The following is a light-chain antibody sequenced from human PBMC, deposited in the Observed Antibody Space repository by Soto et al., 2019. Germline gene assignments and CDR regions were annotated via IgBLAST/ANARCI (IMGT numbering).Light chain of an antibody. Sequence: EIVWTQSPCTLSLSQGERATRSCKTSQSRGSNFLAWYQHKPGQAPRLLIYASSNRATGIPDRFSGSASGTDFTLTINRLEPEDFAVYYCQLYGISPHFGQGTRLEI. CDR3: QLYGISPH. CDR1: QSRGSNF. V-gene: IGKV3-20*01. CDR2: ASS. J-gene: IGKJ5*01.